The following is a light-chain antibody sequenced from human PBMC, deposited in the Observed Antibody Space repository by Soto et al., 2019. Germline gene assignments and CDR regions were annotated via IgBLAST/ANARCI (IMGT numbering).Light chain of an antibody. CDR3: QQYNSWPLT. CDR1: QSVSSN. CDR2: GAS. V-gene: IGKV3-15*01. J-gene: IGKJ4*01. Sequence: EIVMTQSPATLSVSPGERATLSCRASQSVSSNLAWYQQKPGQAPRLLIYGASTWATGIPRTFSGSGYGREFTLTISSLQSEDFAFYYCQQYNSWPLTFGGRTKVEIK.